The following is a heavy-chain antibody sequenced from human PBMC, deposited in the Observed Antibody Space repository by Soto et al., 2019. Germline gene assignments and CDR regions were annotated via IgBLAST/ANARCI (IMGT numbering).Heavy chain of an antibody. J-gene: IGHJ4*02. V-gene: IGHV1-18*04. CDR2: ISAYNGNT. Sequence: ASVKVSFKASGYTFTRYGISWVRQAPGQGLEWMGWISAYNGNTNYAQKLQGRVTMTTDTSTSTAYMELRSLRSDDTAVYYCARGTLWFGELLFVFDYWGQGTLVTVSS. CDR1: GYTFTRYG. CDR3: ARGTLWFGELLFVFDY. D-gene: IGHD3-10*01.